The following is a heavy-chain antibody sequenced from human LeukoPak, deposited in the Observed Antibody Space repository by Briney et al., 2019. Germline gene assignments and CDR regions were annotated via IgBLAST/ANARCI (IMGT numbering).Heavy chain of an antibody. V-gene: IGHV3-74*01. Sequence: GGSLRLSCAASGLTLSSYWMHWVRQAPGKGLVWVXRIHRNGSITNYADSVKGRFTISRDSAKNTLYLQMNSLRAEDTAVYYCAREASTAAQYYFDYWGQGTKVTVSS. J-gene: IGHJ4*02. CDR3: AREASTAAQYYFDY. CDR2: IHRNGSIT. CDR1: GLTLSSYW. D-gene: IGHD6-13*01.